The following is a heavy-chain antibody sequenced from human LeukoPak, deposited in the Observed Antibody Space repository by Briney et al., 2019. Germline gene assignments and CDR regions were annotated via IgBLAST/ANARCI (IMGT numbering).Heavy chain of an antibody. D-gene: IGHD3-22*01. J-gene: IGHJ4*02. Sequence: SETLSLTCTVSGGSVSSGSYYWSWIRQPPGKGLEWIGYIYYSGSTNYNPSLKSRVTISVDTSKNQFSLKLSSVTAADTAVYYRARGFYYYDSSGYEDYWGQGTLSPSPQ. CDR2: IYYSGST. CDR1: GGSVSSGSYY. CDR3: ARGFYYYDSSGYEDY. V-gene: IGHV4-61*01.